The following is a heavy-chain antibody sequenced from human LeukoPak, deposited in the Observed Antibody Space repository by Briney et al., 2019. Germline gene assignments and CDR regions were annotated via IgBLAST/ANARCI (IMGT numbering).Heavy chain of an antibody. Sequence: GGSLRLSCTASGFTLSHYAMNWVRQAPGKGLEWVALRSHDGNNKYYADSVKGRFTISTEDSNTVYLQVSSLRTEDTAMYYCAKASDSSGYSAFDLWGQGTMVTVSS. CDR3: AKASDSSGYSAFDL. CDR2: RSHDGNNK. CDR1: GFTLSHYA. D-gene: IGHD3-22*01. V-gene: IGHV3-30*18. J-gene: IGHJ3*01.